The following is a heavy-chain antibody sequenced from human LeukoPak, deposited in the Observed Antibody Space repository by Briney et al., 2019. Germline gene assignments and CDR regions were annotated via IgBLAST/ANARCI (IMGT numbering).Heavy chain of an antibody. V-gene: IGHV3-30*18. J-gene: IGHJ4*02. D-gene: IGHD5-12*01. CDR3: AKRSGYAFDY. Sequence: GGSLRLSCAASGFSFSSYDMLWVRQAPGSGLEWVAVTSYCGSNKYYADSVKGRFTISRDNSKNTLSLQMNSLRPDDTAVYYCAKRSGYAFDYWGQGTLVTVSS. CDR1: GFSFSSYD. CDR2: TSYCGSNK.